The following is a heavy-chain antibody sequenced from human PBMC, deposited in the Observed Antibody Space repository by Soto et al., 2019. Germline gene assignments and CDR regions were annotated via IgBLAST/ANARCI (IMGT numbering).Heavy chain of an antibody. CDR1: GYSFTSYW. J-gene: IGHJ5*02. V-gene: IGHV5-51*01. Sequence: GESLKISCKGSGYSFTSYWIGWVRQMPGKGLEWMGIIYPGDSDTRYSPSFQGQVTISADKSISTAYLQWSSLKASDTAMYYCARRGSSSWYGFSWFDPWGQGTLVTVSS. CDR2: IYPGDSDT. D-gene: IGHD6-13*01. CDR3: ARRGSSSWYGFSWFDP.